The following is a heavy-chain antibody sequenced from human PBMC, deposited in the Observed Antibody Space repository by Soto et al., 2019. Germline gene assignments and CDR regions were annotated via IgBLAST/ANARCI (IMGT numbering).Heavy chain of an antibody. D-gene: IGHD3-10*01. V-gene: IGHV4-4*07. CDR1: GGSISSYY. Sequence: SETLSLTCAASGGSISSYYWSWIRQPAGKGLEWLGRIYTSGGGSYNPSLKCRVTMSVDTSKNQFSLKLSSVTAADTAVYYCARGSLAMVRGGDYYYGMDVWGQGTTVTVSS. CDR3: ARGSLAMVRGGDYYYGMDV. J-gene: IGHJ6*02. CDR2: IYTSGGG.